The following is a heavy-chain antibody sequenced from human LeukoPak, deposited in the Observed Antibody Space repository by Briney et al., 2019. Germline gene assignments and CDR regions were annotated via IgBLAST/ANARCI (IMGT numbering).Heavy chain of an antibody. V-gene: IGHV3-23*01. CDR3: ARRYCTSTSCYNFDY. J-gene: IGHJ4*02. CDR1: GFTFTNYA. D-gene: IGHD2-2*01. Sequence: GGSLRLSCAASGFTFTNYAINWVRQAPGKGLEWVSSISGSGGSAIYADSVKGRFTISRDNSKNTVRLQMNSLRADDTAVYFCARRYCTSTSCYNFDYWGREPWSPSPQ. CDR2: ISGSGGSA.